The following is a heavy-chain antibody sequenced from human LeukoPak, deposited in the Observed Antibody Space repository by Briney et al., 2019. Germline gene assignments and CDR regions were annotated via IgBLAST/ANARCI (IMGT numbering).Heavy chain of an antibody. CDR2: IYYSGST. D-gene: IGHD3-10*01. V-gene: IGHV4-59*08. CDR3: ARRVVRGNWFDP. Sequence: SETLSLTCSVSGDSMSHYYWSWIRQPPGKGLEWIGYIYYSGSTNYNPSLKSRVTISVDTSKNQFSLKLSSVTAADTAVYYCARRVVRGNWFDPWGQGTLVTVSS. J-gene: IGHJ5*02. CDR1: GDSMSHYY.